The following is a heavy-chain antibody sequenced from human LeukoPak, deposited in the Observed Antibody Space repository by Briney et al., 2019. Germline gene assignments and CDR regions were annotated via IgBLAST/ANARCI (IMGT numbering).Heavy chain of an antibody. J-gene: IGHJ6*02. V-gene: IGHV1-18*01. CDR2: ISAYNGNT. CDR3: AREWYITGTTDGMDV. D-gene: IGHD1-14*01. Sequence: ASVKVSCKASGYIFTSYGISWVRQAPGQGLEWMGWISAYNGNTNYAQKLQGRVTMTTDTSTSTAYMELRSLRSDDTAVYYCAREWYITGTTDGMDVWGQGTTVTVSS. CDR1: GYIFTSYG.